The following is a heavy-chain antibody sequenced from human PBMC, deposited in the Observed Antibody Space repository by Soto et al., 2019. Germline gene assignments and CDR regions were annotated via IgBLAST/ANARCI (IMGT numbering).Heavy chain of an antibody. Sequence: QVQLVQSGAEVKRPGASVRISCKASGYTFTTYYIHWVRQAPGQGLEWMGIIDPSGGAPTYAQNFQGRITMTRDTSANLFCLTLSSLRSDDTAVYYCARVPYDTTAYYAFWGQGTLVTVSS. D-gene: IGHD3-22*01. CDR3: ARVPYDTTAYYAF. CDR1: GYTFTTYY. J-gene: IGHJ4*02. CDR2: IDPSGGAP. V-gene: IGHV1-46*01.